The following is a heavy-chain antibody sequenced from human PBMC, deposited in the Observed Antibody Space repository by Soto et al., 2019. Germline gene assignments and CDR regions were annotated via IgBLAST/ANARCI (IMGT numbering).Heavy chain of an antibody. Sequence: ESVGGVVQPGXSLXXXXXXXXXTFSNYXIXXVRXXXXXGLXXXXXIWRDGSDEKYEAYVKARFTISRDNSKNTLYLQMNSLRVEDTAVYYCARSGDCTGHSCHLRGPFDYWGQGTLVTVSS. D-gene: IGHD2-8*02. CDR2: IWRDGSDE. J-gene: IGHJ4*02. CDR3: ARSGDCTGHSCHLRGPFDY. V-gene: IGHV3-33*01. CDR1: XXTFSNYX.